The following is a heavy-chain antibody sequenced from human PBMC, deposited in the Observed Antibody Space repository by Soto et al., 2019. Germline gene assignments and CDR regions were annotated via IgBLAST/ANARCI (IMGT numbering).Heavy chain of an antibody. J-gene: IGHJ4*02. CDR3: AKASEVRWFGELLPLFDY. Sequence: EVQLLESGGGLVQPGGSLRLSCAASGFTFSSYAMSWVRQAPGKGLEWVSAISGSGGSTYYADSVKGRFTISRDNSKNPLYLQMNSLRAEDTAVYYCAKASEVRWFGELLPLFDYWGQRTLVTVSS. V-gene: IGHV3-23*01. D-gene: IGHD3-10*01. CDR1: GFTFSSYA. CDR2: ISGSGGST.